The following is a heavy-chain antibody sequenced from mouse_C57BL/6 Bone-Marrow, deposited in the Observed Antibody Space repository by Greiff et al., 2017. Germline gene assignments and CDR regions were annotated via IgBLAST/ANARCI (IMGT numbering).Heavy chain of an antibody. Sequence: EVQLVESGEGLVKPGGSLKLSCAASGFTFSSYAMSWVRQTPEKRLEWVAYISSGGDYTYYADTVKGRFTFSRDNARNTLYLQMSSLKSEDTAMYYCTREEGKKPSMDYWGQGTSVTVSS. CDR2: ISSGGDYT. CDR1: GFTFSSYA. CDR3: TREEGKKPSMDY. V-gene: IGHV5-9-1*02. J-gene: IGHJ4*01.